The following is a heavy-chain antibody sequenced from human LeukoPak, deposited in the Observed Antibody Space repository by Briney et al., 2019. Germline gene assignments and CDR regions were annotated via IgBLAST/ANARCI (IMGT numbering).Heavy chain of an antibody. V-gene: IGHV4-34*01. CDR3: ASGAVAGTVDY. CDR2: INHCGST. J-gene: IGHJ4*02. D-gene: IGHD6-19*01. CDR1: GGSFSGYY. Sequence: SETLSLTCAVYGGSFSGYYWSWIRQPSGKGLEWIGEINHCGSTNYNPSLKSRVTISVDTSKNQFSLKLSSVTAADTAVYYCASGAVAGTVDYWGQGTLVTVSS.